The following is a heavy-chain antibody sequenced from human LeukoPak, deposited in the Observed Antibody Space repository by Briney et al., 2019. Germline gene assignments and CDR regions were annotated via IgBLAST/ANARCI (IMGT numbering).Heavy chain of an antibody. Sequence: PGESLKISCKGSGYTFNSYWIGWVRQMPGKGLEWMGIIYPGDSDTRYSPSFQGQVTISADKSISTAYLQWSSLKASDTAMYYCARRQGCSSTSCPPDSWGQGTLVTVSS. CDR3: ARRQGCSSTSCPPDS. CDR2: IYPGDSDT. J-gene: IGHJ4*02. D-gene: IGHD2-2*01. V-gene: IGHV5-51*01. CDR1: GYTFNSYW.